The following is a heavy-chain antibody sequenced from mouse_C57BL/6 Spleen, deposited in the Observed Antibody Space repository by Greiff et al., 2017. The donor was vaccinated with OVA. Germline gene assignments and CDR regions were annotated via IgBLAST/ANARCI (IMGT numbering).Heavy chain of an antibody. CDR1: GYTFTDYY. CDR2: INPNNGGT. D-gene: IGHD2-4*01. J-gene: IGHJ3*01. V-gene: IGHV1-26*01. CDR3: ARGRRIYYDYDGFAY. Sequence: SGPELVKPGASVKISCKASGYTFTDYYMNWVKQSHGKSLEWIGDINPNNGGTSYNQKFKGKATLTVDKSSSTAYMELRSLTSEDSAVYYCARGRRIYYDYDGFAYWGQGTLVTVSA.